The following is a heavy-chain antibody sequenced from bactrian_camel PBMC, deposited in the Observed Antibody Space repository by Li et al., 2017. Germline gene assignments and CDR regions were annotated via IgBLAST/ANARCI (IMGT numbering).Heavy chain of an antibody. J-gene: IGHJ4*01. CDR2: IVGTAT. Sequence: VQLVESGGGLVEPGGSLSVSCVTSGFTFSSYAMSWVRQAPGTDLEWVSTIVGTATYYADSVKGRFTISRDNAKNTLYLQMNSLKSEDTALYYCATGATWSRFWGQGTQVTVS. D-gene: IGHD1*01. V-gene: IGHV3-2*01. CDR3: ATGATWSRF. CDR1: GFTFSSYA.